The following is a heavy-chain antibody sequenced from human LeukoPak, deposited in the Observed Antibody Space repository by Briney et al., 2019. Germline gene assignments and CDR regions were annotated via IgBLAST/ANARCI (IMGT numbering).Heavy chain of an antibody. CDR1: GYTFTSYD. V-gene: IGHV1-8*01. Sequence: ASVKVSCKASGYTFTSYDINWVRQATGQGLEWMGWMNPNSGNTGYAQKFQGRVTMTRNTSISTAYMELSSLRSEDTAVYYCARSQPYDFWSGYYYYYYYGMDVWGQGTTVTVSS. CDR3: ARSQPYDFWSGYYYYYYYGMDV. J-gene: IGHJ6*02. CDR2: MNPNSGNT. D-gene: IGHD3-3*01.